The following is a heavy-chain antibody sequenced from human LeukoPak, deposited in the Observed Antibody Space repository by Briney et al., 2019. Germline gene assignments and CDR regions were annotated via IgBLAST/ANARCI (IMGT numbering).Heavy chain of an antibody. D-gene: IGHD1-7*01. CDR2: IYSSGNT. CDR1: GDSISSYY. J-gene: IGHJ4*02. V-gene: IGHV4-59*12. CDR3: ARGRGMIDWNYVKPPLFDY. Sequence: PSETLSLTCTVSGDSISSYYWSWIRQPPGKGLEWIGYIYSSGNTNDNPSLKSRVTISIDTSKNQFSLKLSSVTAADTAVYYCARGRGMIDWNYVKPPLFDYWGQGTLVTVSS.